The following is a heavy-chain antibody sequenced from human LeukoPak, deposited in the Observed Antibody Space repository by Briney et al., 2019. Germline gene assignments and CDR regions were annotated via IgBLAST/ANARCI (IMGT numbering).Heavy chain of an antibody. J-gene: IGHJ2*01. CDR1: GFTFSSYA. Sequence: PGRSLRLSCAASGFTFSSYAMHWVRQAPGKGLEWVAVISYDGSNKYYADSVKGRFTISRDNSKNTLYLQMNSLRAEDTAVYYCVETTRYFDLWAVAPWSLSPQ. CDR2: ISYDGSNK. CDR3: VETTRYFDL. D-gene: IGHD1-14*01. V-gene: IGHV3-30-3*01.